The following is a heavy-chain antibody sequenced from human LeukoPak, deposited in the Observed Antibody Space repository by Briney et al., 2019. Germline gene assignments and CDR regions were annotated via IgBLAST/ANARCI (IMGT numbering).Heavy chain of an antibody. Sequence: PGGSLRLSCVASGFTFRDYWMSWVRQAPGKGLEWVANIKPDGSEKYYVESVKGRFTISRDNAKNSLYLQMNSLRAEDTATYYCAKVHDSANYWGQGTLVTVSS. CDR1: GFTFRDYW. CDR3: AKVHDSANY. CDR2: IKPDGSEK. J-gene: IGHJ4*02. V-gene: IGHV3-7*03. D-gene: IGHD2-15*01.